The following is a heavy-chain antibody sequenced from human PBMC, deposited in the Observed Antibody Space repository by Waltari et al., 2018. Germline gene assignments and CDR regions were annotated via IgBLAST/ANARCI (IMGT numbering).Heavy chain of an antibody. CDR3: ARAYSGSYET. D-gene: IGHD1-26*01. CDR2: IQRDGNGK. CDR1: AFPFSSYW. J-gene: IGHJ3*01. Sequence: EVQLVESGGDLVQPGGSLRLSCAASAFPFSSYWMTWVGQAPGKGLEWVANIQRDGNGKYYADSVKGRFTISRDNAKNSLYLQMNSLRAEDTAVYYCARAYSGSYETWGQGTLVTVSS. V-gene: IGHV3-7*01.